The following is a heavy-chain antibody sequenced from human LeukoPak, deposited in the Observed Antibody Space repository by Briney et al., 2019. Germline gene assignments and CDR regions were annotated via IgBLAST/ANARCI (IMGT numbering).Heavy chain of an antibody. J-gene: IGHJ4*02. D-gene: IGHD3-16*01. CDR2: ISAYNGNT. CDR3: ARDLYDYVWGSFVY. CDR1: GYTFTGYY. Sequence: ASVKVSCKASGYTFTGYYMHWVRQAPGQGLEWMGWISAYNGNTNYAQKLQGRVTMTTDTSTSTAYMELRSLRSDDTAVYYCARDLYDYVWGSFVYWGQGTLVTVSS. V-gene: IGHV1-18*04.